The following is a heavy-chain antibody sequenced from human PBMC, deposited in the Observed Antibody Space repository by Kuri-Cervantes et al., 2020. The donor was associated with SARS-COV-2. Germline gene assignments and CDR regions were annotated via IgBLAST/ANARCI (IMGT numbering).Heavy chain of an antibody. V-gene: IGHV3-33*01. J-gene: IGHJ4*02. CDR1: GFTFSSYG. D-gene: IGHD2-2*01. CDR2: IWYDGSNK. CDR3: ARDTPYCSSNTCSDF. Sequence: GESLKISCAASGFTFSSYGMHWVRQAPGKGLEWVAVIWYDGSNKYYADSVKGRFTISRDNSKNTLYLQMNSLRAEDTAVYFCARDTPYCSSNTCSDFWGQGTLVTVSS.